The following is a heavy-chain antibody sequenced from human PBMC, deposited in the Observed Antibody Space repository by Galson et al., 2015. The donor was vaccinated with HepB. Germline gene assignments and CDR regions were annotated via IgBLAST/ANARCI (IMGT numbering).Heavy chain of an antibody. D-gene: IGHD3-10*01. V-gene: IGHV3-33*01. J-gene: IGHJ4*02. CDR2: IWYDGSNK. CDR3: AREDSGTYYYGSGSFDY. CDR1: GFTFSSYG. Sequence: SLRLSCAASGFTFSSYGMHWVRQAPGKGLEWVAVIWYDGSNKYYADSVKGRFTISRDNSKNTLYLQMNSLRAEDTAVYYCAREDSGTYYYGSGSFDYWGQGTLVTVSS.